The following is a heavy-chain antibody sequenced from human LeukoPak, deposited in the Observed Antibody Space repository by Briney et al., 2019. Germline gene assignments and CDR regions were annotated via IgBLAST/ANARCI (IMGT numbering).Heavy chain of an antibody. D-gene: IGHD2-2*01. J-gene: IGHJ3*01. Sequence: GGSLRLSCAASGFTVSSDYMSWVRQAPGKGLEWVSVIYTGGSTYYADSVKGRFTISRDNSKNTLCLQMNSLRAEDTAVYYCVRYCSDISCYSFDVWGQGTTVTVSS. CDR3: VRYCSDISCYSFDV. CDR1: GFTVSSDY. V-gene: IGHV3-53*01. CDR2: IYTGGST.